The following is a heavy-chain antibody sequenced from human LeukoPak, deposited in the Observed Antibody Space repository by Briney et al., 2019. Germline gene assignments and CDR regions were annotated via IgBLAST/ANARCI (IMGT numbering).Heavy chain of an antibody. CDR2: INTNTGNP. Sequence: ASVKVSCKASGGTFSSYAISWVRQAPGQGLEWMGWINTNTGNPTYAQGFTGRFVFSLDTSVSTAYQQISSLKAEDTAVYYCARAVLRYSSGWFNLLHYWGQGTLVTVSS. CDR3: ARAVLRYSSGWFNLLHY. D-gene: IGHD6-19*01. V-gene: IGHV7-4-1*02. J-gene: IGHJ4*02. CDR1: GGTFSSYA.